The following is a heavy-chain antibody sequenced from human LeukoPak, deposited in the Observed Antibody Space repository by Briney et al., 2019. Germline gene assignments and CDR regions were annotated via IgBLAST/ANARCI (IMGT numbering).Heavy chain of an antibody. Sequence: ASVKVSCKASGYTFTSYGISWVRQAPGQGLEWMGWISAYNGNTNYAQKLQGRVTMTTDTSTSTAYMELRSLRSDDTAVYYCARGPITMIVVANRNWFDPWGQGTLVTVSS. CDR2: ISAYNGNT. J-gene: IGHJ5*02. CDR1: GYTFTSYG. V-gene: IGHV1-18*01. D-gene: IGHD3-22*01. CDR3: ARGPITMIVVANRNWFDP.